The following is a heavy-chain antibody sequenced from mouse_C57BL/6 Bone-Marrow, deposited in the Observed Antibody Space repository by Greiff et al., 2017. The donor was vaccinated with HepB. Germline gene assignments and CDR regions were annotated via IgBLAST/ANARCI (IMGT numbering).Heavy chain of an antibody. V-gene: IGHV14-4*01. Sequence: EVQLVESGAELVRPGASVKLSCTASGFNIKDDYMHWVKQRPEQGLEWIGWIDPENGDTEYASKFQGKATITADTSSNTAYLQLSSLTSEDTAVYYCTTAMVTTFDYWGQGTTLTVSS. CDR2: IDPENGDT. CDR3: TTAMVTTFDY. D-gene: IGHD2-2*01. CDR1: GFNIKDDY. J-gene: IGHJ2*01.